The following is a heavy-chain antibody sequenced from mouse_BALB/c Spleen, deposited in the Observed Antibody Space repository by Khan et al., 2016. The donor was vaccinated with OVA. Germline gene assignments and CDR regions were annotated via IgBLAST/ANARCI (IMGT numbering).Heavy chain of an antibody. J-gene: IGHJ4*01. CDR2: IWRDGTI. CDR1: GFSLTNYG. CDR3: AGQPYYHYDIMDY. D-gene: IGHD2-10*01. Sequence: QVQLKQSGPGLVAPSQSLSITCTISGFSLTNYGVHWVRQPPGQGLEWLVVIWRDGTITYSSVLKSKQSINNDNSKSQVLLKMNSLQTDDTAIYYCAGQPYYHYDIMDYWGQGTSVTVSS. V-gene: IGHV2-6-1*01.